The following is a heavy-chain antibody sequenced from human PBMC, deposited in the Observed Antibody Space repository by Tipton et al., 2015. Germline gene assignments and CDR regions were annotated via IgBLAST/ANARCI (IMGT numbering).Heavy chain of an antibody. J-gene: IGHJ6*02. CDR1: GGSINFYY. CDR3: ARDLEHGMDV. Sequence: TLSLTCTVSGGSINFYYWTWIRQPPGKGLEWIGYIYYSGSTNYNPSLKSRVTISVDTSKNRFSLKLSSVTAADTAVYYCARDLEHGMDVWGQGTTVTVSS. D-gene: IGHD5-24*01. V-gene: IGHV4-59*01. CDR2: IYYSGST.